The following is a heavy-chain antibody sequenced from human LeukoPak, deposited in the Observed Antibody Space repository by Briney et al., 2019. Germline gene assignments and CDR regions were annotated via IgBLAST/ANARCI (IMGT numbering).Heavy chain of an antibody. V-gene: IGHV1-8*03. CDR2: MNPNSGYT. J-gene: IGHJ5*02. D-gene: IGHD6-13*01. Sequence: ASVKVSCKTSGYTFTTYDINWVRQATGQGLEWMGWMNPNSGYTGYAQKFQGRVTITRDTSISTAYMELSSLRSEDTAVYYCARDAPQVPAAGVLASWGQGTLVIVSS. CDR3: ARDAPQVPAAGVLAS. CDR1: GYTFTTYD.